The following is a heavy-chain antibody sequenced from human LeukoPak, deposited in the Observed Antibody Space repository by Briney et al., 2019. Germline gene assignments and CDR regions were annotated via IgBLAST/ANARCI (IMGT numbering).Heavy chain of an antibody. CDR2: VSLSGLT. J-gene: IGHJ4*02. D-gene: IGHD2-8*01. Sequence: SETLSLTCGVSGGSITSTNWRSWVRQPPGQGLEWIGEVSLSGLTNYNPSLSSRVIMALDTSKNHLSQNLTSVTAADTAVYYCSRENGAFSPFGYWGQGTLVTVPS. CDR3: SRENGAFSPFGY. V-gene: IGHV4-4*02. CDR1: GGSITSTNW.